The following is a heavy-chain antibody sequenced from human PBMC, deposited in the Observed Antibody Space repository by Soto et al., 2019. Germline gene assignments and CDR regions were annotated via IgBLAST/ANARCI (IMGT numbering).Heavy chain of an antibody. CDR2: IYSGGST. D-gene: IGHD3-22*01. CDR3: ARASRNYYDSSGYLYYFDY. Sequence: GGSLRLSCAASGFTVSSKYMSWVRQAPGKGLEWVSVIYSGGSTYYADSVKGRFTISRDNSKNTLYLQMNSLRAEDTAVYYCARASRNYYDSSGYLYYFDYWGQGTLVTVSS. V-gene: IGHV3-66*01. CDR1: GFTVSSKY. J-gene: IGHJ4*02.